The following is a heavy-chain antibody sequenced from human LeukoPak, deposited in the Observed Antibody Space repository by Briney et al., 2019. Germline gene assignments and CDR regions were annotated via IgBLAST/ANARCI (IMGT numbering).Heavy chain of an antibody. CDR1: GYAFTGYY. Sequence: ASVKVSCKASGYAFTGYYMHWVRQAPGQGLEWMGWINPNGGGTNYAQTFQGRVTMTRDTSISTAYMELSRLRSDDTAVYYCARMHPYTRLLWFGEDGMDVWGQGTTVTVSS. CDR3: ARMHPYTRLLWFGEDGMDV. J-gene: IGHJ6*02. V-gene: IGHV1-2*02. D-gene: IGHD3-10*01. CDR2: INPNGGGT.